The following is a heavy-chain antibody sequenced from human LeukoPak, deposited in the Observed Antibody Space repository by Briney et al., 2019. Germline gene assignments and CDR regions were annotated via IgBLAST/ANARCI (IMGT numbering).Heavy chain of an antibody. CDR1: GFTFSSYG. D-gene: IGHD3-22*01. J-gene: IGHJ4*02. CDR2: ISYDGSNK. CDR3: AKDLNYYDSSGYYYFDY. Sequence: GRSLRLSCAASGFTFSSYGMHWVRQAPGKGLEWVAVISYDGSNKYYADSAKGRFTISRDNSKNTLYLQMNSLRAEDTAVYYCAKDLNYYDSSGYYYFDYWGQGTLVTVSS. V-gene: IGHV3-30*18.